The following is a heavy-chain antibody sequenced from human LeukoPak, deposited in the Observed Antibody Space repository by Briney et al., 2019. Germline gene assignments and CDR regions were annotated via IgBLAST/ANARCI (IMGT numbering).Heavy chain of an antibody. D-gene: IGHD2-15*01. CDR2: IRYDGSNK. J-gene: IGHJ6*03. CDR3: AKETFTEYCSGGSCYSRYYYYMDV. CDR1: GFTFSSYG. Sequence: TGGSLRLSCAASGFTFSSYGMHWVRQAPGKGLEWVAFIRYDGSNKYYADSVKGRFTISRDNSKNTLCLQMNSLRAEDTAVYYCAKETFTEYCSGGSCYSRYYYYMDVWGKGTTVTISS. V-gene: IGHV3-30*02.